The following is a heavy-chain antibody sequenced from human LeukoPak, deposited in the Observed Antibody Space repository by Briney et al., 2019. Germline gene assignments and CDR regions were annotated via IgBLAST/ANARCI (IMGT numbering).Heavy chain of an antibody. CDR1: GLSLTTSAVG. V-gene: IGHV2-5*02. CDR3: THRVRYTGSPHY. D-gene: IGHD3-10*01. CDR2: YYWDDDK. J-gene: IGHJ4*02. Sequence: ESGPTLVKPTQTLTLTCTFSGLSLTTSAVGVGWIRQSPGKTLEWLALYYWDDDKRYSPSLKSRLTITRDPSKNRVDLTMTNMDPVDTGTYYCTHRVRYTGSPHYWGQGTPVTVSS.